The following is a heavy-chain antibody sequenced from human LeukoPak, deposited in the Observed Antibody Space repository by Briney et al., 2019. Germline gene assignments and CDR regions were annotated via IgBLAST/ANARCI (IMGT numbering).Heavy chain of an antibody. V-gene: IGHV4-59*01. D-gene: IGHD3-16*01. Sequence: SETLSLTCTVSGDSINSYYWSWIRQPPGEGLEWIGYIYSSGSTNYNPSLKSRVTISVDTSKNQFSLKLSSVTAADTAVYYCARGVVITFGGAADYWGQGTLVTVSS. CDR3: ARGVVITFGGAADY. J-gene: IGHJ4*02. CDR1: GDSINSYY. CDR2: IYSSGST.